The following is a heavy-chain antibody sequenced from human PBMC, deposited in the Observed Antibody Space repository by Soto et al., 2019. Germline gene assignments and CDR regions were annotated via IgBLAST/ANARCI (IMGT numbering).Heavy chain of an antibody. V-gene: IGHV4-59*08. J-gene: IGHJ4*02. CDR1: GGSISTYY. CDR3: ARQGDILTGFDIDS. D-gene: IGHD3-9*01. CDR2: VHYSGST. Sequence: SETLSLTCTVSGGSISTYYWNWIRQPPGKGLEWIGYVHYSGSTNYNPSLKSRVTISVDTSKNQFSLKLSSVTAADTAVYYCARQGDILTGFDIDSWGQGTLVTVSS.